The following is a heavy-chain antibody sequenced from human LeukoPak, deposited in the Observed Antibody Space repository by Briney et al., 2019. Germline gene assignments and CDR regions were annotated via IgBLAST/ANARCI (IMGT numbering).Heavy chain of an antibody. Sequence: PGGSLRLSCAASGFTFSSYGMTWVRRAPGKGLEWVSSISGSGDSTYYADSVKGRFTISRDNSKNTVYLQMNSLRAEDTAIYYCAKSWELLNFDYWGQGTLVTVSS. V-gene: IGHV3-23*01. CDR2: ISGSGDST. CDR3: AKSWELLNFDY. J-gene: IGHJ4*02. CDR1: GFTFSSYG. D-gene: IGHD1-26*01.